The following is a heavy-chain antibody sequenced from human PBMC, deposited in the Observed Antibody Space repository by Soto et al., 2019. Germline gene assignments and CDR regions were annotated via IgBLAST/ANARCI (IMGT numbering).Heavy chain of an antibody. Sequence: QVQLVQSGAEVKKPGSSVKVSCKASGGTFGSYAISWVRQAPGQGLEWMGGIIPIPGTANYAQKFQGRVTIAADESTSTADMELSSLRSEDTAVYYCARSHGSSTSLEIYYYYYYGMDVWGHGTTVTVSS. D-gene: IGHD2-2*01. CDR3: ARSHGSSTSLEIYYYYYYGMDV. CDR2: IIPIPGTA. J-gene: IGHJ6*02. CDR1: GGTFGSYA. V-gene: IGHV1-69*01.